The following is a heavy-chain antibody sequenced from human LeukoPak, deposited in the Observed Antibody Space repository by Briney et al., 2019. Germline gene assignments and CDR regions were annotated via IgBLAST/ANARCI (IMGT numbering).Heavy chain of an antibody. CDR3: ARDPGAYYYDNSGYRHTEYFQH. D-gene: IGHD3-22*01. CDR2: IHTSGST. V-gene: IGHV4-4*07. J-gene: IGHJ1*01. Sequence: SETLSLICAVFGGSISSYYWSWIRQPAGKGLEWIGRIHTSGSTNSNPSLKSRVTMSVDTSKNQFSLKLSSVTAADTALYYCARDPGAYYYDNSGYRHTEYFQHGGQGILVTVSS. CDR1: GGSISSYY.